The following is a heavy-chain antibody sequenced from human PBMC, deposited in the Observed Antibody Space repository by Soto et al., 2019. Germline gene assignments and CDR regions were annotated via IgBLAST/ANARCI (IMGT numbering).Heavy chain of an antibody. CDR3: ARDEGYGDYVGGAY. CDR2: ISSSSSYT. J-gene: IGHJ4*02. Sequence: CGSLRLSCAASGFSFYDYYISWILQAPGKGLEWVSYISSSSSYTNYADSVKGRFTISRDNVKISWYLQMNSLRAEDTAVYYCARDEGYGDYVGGAYWGQGTLVTVSS. D-gene: IGHD4-17*01. V-gene: IGHV3-11*06. CDR1: GFSFYDYY.